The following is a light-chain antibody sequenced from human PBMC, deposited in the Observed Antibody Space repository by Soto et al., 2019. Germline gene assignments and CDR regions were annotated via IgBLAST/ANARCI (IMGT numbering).Light chain of an antibody. V-gene: IGLV1-40*01. CDR2: GDI. Sequence: QSVLTQPTSVSGAPGQRVSISCTGTSSNSGAGYDVHWYQHLPGTAPKLLIFGDINRPSGVPDRFSGSKSGTSASLAITGLQAEDEADYYCQSYDSSLSISVFGGGTKLTVL. CDR3: QSYDSSLSISV. CDR1: SSNSGAGYD. J-gene: IGLJ2*01.